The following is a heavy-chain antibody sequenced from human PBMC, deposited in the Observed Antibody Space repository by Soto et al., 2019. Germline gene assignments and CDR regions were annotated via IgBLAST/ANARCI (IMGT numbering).Heavy chain of an antibody. Sequence: SVKVSCKASGGTFSRSAISWVRQAPGQRLEWMGGFVSIFATTDYAQKFQGRLTITADESTSTVYMELRSLTSDDTAIYYCARGSSSDWNHYLKQEDWGPGTLVTVSS. CDR2: FVSIFATT. D-gene: IGHD1-1*01. J-gene: IGHJ4*02. CDR3: ARGSSSDWNHYLKQED. V-gene: IGHV1-69*13. CDR1: GGTFSRSA.